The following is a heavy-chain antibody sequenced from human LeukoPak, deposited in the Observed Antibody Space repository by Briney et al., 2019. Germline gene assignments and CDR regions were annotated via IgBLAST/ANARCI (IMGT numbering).Heavy chain of an antibody. CDR2: IYSGGST. J-gene: IGHJ4*02. CDR1: GFSFISNY. CDR3: ASPGVYYGSGSYYY. Sequence: PGGSLGLSCAASGFSFISNYMSWVRQAPGKGLEWVSVIYSGGSTYYADSVKGRFTISRDNSKNTLYLQMNSLRAEDTAVYYCASPGVYYGSGSYYYWGQGTLVTVSS. V-gene: IGHV3-53*01. D-gene: IGHD3-10*01.